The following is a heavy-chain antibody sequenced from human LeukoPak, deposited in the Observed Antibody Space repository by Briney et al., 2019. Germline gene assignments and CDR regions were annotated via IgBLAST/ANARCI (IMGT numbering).Heavy chain of an antibody. CDR3: ARESRYRDYFDY. V-gene: IGHV3-23*01. CDR1: GFTFSTYA. D-gene: IGHD1-14*01. Sequence: DGSLRLSCAASGFTFSTYAISWVRQAPGKGLEWVSGVSPSGNTTYYPDSVKGRFAISRDNAKNTVYLQMNSVRADDTAVYYCARESRYRDYFDYWGQGTMVTVSS. CDR2: VSPSGNTT. J-gene: IGHJ4*02.